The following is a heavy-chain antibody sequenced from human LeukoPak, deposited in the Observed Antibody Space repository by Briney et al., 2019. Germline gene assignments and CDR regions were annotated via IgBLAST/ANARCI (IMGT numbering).Heavy chain of an antibody. J-gene: IGHJ4*02. CDR1: GFTFSSYW. CDR2: INSGGSYT. CDR3: ARVLGLRDDY. D-gene: IGHD4-17*01. V-gene: IGHV3-74*01. Sequence: PGGSLRLSCAASGFTFSSYWMHWVRQAPGKGLVWVSRINSGGSYTSYADSVKGRFTISRDNAKNTLFLQMNSLSAEDSAVYYCARVLGLRDDYWGQGTLVTVSS.